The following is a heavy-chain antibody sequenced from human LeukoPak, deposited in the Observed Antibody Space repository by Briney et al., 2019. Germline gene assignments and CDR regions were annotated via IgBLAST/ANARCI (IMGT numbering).Heavy chain of an antibody. J-gene: IGHJ6*03. CDR3: ARGRWSGYSQYYYYYYMDV. Sequence: SETLSLTCTVSGDSISGYYWSWIRQPPGKGLEWIGFIYSSGSTNYNPSLKSRVTISVDTSKNQFSLKLSSVTAADTAVYYCARGRWSGYSQYYYYYYMDVWGKGTTVTVSS. V-gene: IGHV4-59*12. CDR2: IYSSGST. CDR1: GDSISGYY. D-gene: IGHD3-3*01.